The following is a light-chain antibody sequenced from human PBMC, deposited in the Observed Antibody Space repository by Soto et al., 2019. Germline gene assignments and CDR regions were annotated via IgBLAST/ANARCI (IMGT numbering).Light chain of an antibody. CDR2: AAS. Sequence: DIQMTQSPSSLSASVGDRVTITCRASQSTRNNLNWYQQKPGKAPNLLIYAASSLPSGVPSRFSGSGSGTDFILTISSLQPEDFATYYCQQGDSAPFTFGQGTKLEIK. CDR1: QSTRNN. J-gene: IGKJ2*01. CDR3: QQGDSAPFT. V-gene: IGKV1-39*01.